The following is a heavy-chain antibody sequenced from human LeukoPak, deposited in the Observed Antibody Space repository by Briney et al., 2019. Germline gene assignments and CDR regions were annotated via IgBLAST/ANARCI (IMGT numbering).Heavy chain of an antibody. CDR1: GRSFPDFA. CDR2: INTANGNT. Sequence: GASVKVSCKASGRSFPDFAMHWVRHAPGQRLEWMGRINTANGNTEYSQNFQGRVTITGDTSASTAYMELSSLRSEDTAVYYCARMTTGKFEDWGQGTLVTVSS. J-gene: IGHJ4*02. D-gene: IGHD1-1*01. CDR3: ARMTTGKFED. V-gene: IGHV1-3*04.